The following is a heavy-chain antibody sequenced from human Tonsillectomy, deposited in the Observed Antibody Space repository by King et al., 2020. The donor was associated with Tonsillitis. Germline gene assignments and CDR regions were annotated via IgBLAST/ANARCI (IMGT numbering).Heavy chain of an antibody. D-gene: IGHD6-19*01. CDR2: IFYSGST. Sequence: LQLQESGPGLVKPSETLSLTCTVSGGSISSYTYYWAWIRQPPGKGLEWIGRIFYSGSTYYNPSLRSRVPISVDTSKKLFSLKLTSVTAADTAVYYFAKPSIAVAGRGWFDPWGQGTLVTVSS. J-gene: IGHJ5*02. V-gene: IGHV4-39*01. CDR3: AKPSIAVAGRGWFDP. CDR1: GGSISSYTYY.